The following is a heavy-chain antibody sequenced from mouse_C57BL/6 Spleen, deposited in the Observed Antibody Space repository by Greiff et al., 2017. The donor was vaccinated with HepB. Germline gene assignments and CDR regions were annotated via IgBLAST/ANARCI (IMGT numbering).Heavy chain of an antibody. J-gene: IGHJ4*01. CDR2: ISSGGDYI. Sequence: EVQLVESGEGLVKPGGSLKLSCPASGFTFSSYAMSWVRQTPEKRLEWVAYISSGGDYIYYADTVKGRFTISRDNARNTLYLQMSSLKSEDTAMYYCTREGHYYYGNPMDYWGQGTSVTVSS. CDR1: GFTFSSYA. CDR3: TREGHYYYGNPMDY. V-gene: IGHV5-9-1*02. D-gene: IGHD2-1*01.